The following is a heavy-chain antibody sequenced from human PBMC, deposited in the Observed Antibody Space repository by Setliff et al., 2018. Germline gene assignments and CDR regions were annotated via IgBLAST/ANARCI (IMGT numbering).Heavy chain of an antibody. Sequence: ASVKVSCKASGGTFSTYAISWVRQAPGQGLEWMGGIIPIFGTTNYAQKFQGRATIITDESTSTAYMELSSLRSEDTAVYYCAREGVDSRSSTDYRYYMDVWGKGTTVTV. CDR3: AREGVDSRSSTDYRYYMDV. V-gene: IGHV1-69*05. CDR1: GGTFSTYA. CDR2: IIPIFGTT. J-gene: IGHJ6*03. D-gene: IGHD6-6*01.